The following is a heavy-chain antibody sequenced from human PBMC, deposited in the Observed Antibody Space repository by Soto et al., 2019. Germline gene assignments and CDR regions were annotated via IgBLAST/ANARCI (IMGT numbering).Heavy chain of an antibody. D-gene: IGHD3-10*01. CDR1: GFTFSNYA. CDR3: ANRAFYGSGIPNYYGMGV. J-gene: IGHJ6*02. Sequence: EVHLLESGGGLVQPGGSLRLSCAASGFTFSNYAMTWVRQAPGKGLEWVSVISGTGGGTNNADSAKGRFTTSRDNSKNTVYLQMNFLRAEDTAVYYCANRAFYGSGIPNYYGMGVWGQGTAVTVSS. V-gene: IGHV3-23*01. CDR2: ISGTGGGT.